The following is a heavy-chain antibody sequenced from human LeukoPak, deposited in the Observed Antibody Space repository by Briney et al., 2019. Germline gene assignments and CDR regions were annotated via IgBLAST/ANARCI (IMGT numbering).Heavy chain of an antibody. V-gene: IGHV4-59*08. D-gene: IGHD6-13*01. CDR1: GGSISSYY. CDR2: INYIRTT. J-gene: IGHJ6*02. CDR3: ARSYSSSDHYYYYGMDV. Sequence: SETLSLTCTVSGGSISSYYWNWIRQPPGKGLEWIGYINYIRTTDYNPSLKSRVTISLDTSKNRFSLKFSSVTAADTAMYYCARSYSSSDHYYYYGMDVWGQGTTVTVSS.